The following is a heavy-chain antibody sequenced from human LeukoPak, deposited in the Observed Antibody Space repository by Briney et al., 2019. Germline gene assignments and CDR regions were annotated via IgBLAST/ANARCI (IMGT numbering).Heavy chain of an antibody. D-gene: IGHD2/OR15-2a*01. CDR2: IYSAGST. Sequence: GGSLRLSCEGTGFTVSINYMSWVRQAPGKGLEWVSLIYSAGSTFYADSVKGRFTISRDNSKNTLYLQMNSLRAEDTALYFCARDSSSFPNYFDSWGQGTLVTVSS. CDR3: ARDSSSFPNYFDS. CDR1: GFTVSINY. J-gene: IGHJ4*02. V-gene: IGHV3-53*01.